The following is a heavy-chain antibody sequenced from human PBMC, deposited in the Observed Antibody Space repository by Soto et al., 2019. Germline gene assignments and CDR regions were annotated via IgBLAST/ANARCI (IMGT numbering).Heavy chain of an antibody. CDR3: ARVRLRSRFGELYGKWFDP. CDR1: GGTFSSYA. CDR2: IIPIFGTA. J-gene: IGHJ5*02. Sequence: QVQLVQSGAEVKKPGSSVKVSCKASGGTFSSYAISWVRQAPGQGLEWMGGIIPIFGTANYAQKFQGRVTITADESTSTDYMELSSLRSEDTAVYYCARVRLRSRFGELYGKWFDPWGQGTLVTVSS. D-gene: IGHD3-10*01. V-gene: IGHV1-69*01.